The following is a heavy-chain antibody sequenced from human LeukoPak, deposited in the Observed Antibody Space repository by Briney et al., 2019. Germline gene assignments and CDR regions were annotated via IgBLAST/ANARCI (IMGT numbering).Heavy chain of an antibody. D-gene: IGHD2-2*03. CDR1: GGSISSGDYY. CDR2: IYYSGST. CDR3: ARAGYCSSTSCYDPYVYFDY. V-gene: IGHV4-61*08. J-gene: IGHJ4*02. Sequence: SETLSLTCTVSGGSISSGDYYWSWIRQPPGKGLEWIGYIYYSGSTNYNPSLKSRVTISVDTSKNQFSLKLSSVTAADTAVYYCARAGYCSSTSCYDPYVYFDYWGQGTLVTVSS.